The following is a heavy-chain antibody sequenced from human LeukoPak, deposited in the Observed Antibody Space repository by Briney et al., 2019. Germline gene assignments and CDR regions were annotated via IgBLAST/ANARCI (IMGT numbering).Heavy chain of an antibody. CDR1: GFTFTSSA. Sequence: SVKVSCKASGFTFTSSAMQWVRQARGQRLEWIGWIVVGSGNTNYAQKFQERVTITRDMSTSTAYMELSSLRSEDTAVYYCARDENYGIFFNVDYWGQGTLVTVSS. CDR2: IVVGSGNT. D-gene: IGHD4-17*01. J-gene: IGHJ4*02. CDR3: ARDENYGIFFNVDY. V-gene: IGHV1-58*02.